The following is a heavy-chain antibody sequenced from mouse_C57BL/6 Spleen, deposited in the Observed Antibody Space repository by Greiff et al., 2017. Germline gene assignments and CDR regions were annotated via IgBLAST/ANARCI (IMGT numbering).Heavy chain of an antibody. J-gene: IGHJ3*01. CDR2: INPNNGGT. D-gene: IGHD1-1*02. CDR1: GYTFTDYY. Sequence: EVQLQQSGPELVKPGASVKISCKASGYTFTDYYMNWVKQSHGQSLEWIGDINPNNGGTSYNQKFKGKATLTVDKSSSTAYMALRSLTSEDSAVYYCARSRGSRFAYWGQGTLVTVSA. V-gene: IGHV1-26*01. CDR3: ARSRGSRFAY.